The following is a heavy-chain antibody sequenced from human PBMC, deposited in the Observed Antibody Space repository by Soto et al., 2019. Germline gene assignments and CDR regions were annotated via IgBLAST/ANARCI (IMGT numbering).Heavy chain of an antibody. D-gene: IGHD2-2*01. CDR1: GGTFSSYA. Sequence: GASVKVSCKASGGTFSSYAISWVRQAPGQGLEWMGGIIPIFGTANYAQKFQGRVTITADESTSTAYMELSSLRSEDTAVYYCARETRSPSVPASHFDYWGQGTLVTVSS. J-gene: IGHJ4*02. CDR3: ARETRSPSVPASHFDY. V-gene: IGHV1-69*13. CDR2: IIPIFGTA.